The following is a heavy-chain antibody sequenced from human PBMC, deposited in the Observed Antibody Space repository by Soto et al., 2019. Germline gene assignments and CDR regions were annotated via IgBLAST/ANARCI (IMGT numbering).Heavy chain of an antibody. V-gene: IGHV3-30*03. CDR3: APWFGAFDY. D-gene: IGHD3-10*01. CDR1: GFTFSTYG. Sequence: QVKLVESGGGVVQPGRSLRLSCAASGFTFSTYGMHWVRQAPGKGLEWVAVISYDGSNKYYADSVKGRFTISRDNSKNTLYLQMNNLRAEDTAVYYCAPWFGAFDYWGQGTLVTVSS. CDR2: ISYDGSNK. J-gene: IGHJ4*02.